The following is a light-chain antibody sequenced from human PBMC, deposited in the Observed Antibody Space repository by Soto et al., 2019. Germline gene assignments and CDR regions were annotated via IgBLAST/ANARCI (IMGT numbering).Light chain of an antibody. CDR1: SSDVGEYKY. J-gene: IGLJ1*01. CDR3: SAYTTSIALYV. Sequence: QSVLTQPASVSGSPGQSITISCTESSSDVGEYKYVSWYQQHPGTAPRLIIYDVGNRPSGVSNRFSDSKSGSTASLTISGLQAEDEADYYCSAYTTSIALYVFGAGTKVTVL. CDR2: DVG. V-gene: IGLV2-14*03.